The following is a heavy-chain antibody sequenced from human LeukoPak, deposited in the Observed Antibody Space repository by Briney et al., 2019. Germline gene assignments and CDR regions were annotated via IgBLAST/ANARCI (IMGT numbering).Heavy chain of an antibody. CDR1: GGSFSGYY. CDR2: INHSGST. Sequence: SETLSLTCAVYGGSFSGYYWSWIRQPPGKGLEWIGEINHSGSTNYNPSLKSRVTISVDTSKNQFSLKLSSVTAADTAVYYCARSYYDFWNRRFDPWGQGTLVTVSS. D-gene: IGHD3-3*01. CDR3: ARSYYDFWNRRFDP. V-gene: IGHV4-34*01. J-gene: IGHJ5*02.